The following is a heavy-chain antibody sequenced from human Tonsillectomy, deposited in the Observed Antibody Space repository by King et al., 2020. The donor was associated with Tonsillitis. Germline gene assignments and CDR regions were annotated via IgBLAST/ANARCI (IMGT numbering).Heavy chain of an antibody. J-gene: IGHJ4*02. D-gene: IGHD1-14*01. V-gene: IGHV5-10-1*03. CDR2: IDPSDSYT. CDR3: ARRSGSETVDY. Sequence: QLVQSGAEVKKPGESLRVSCKGSGYSFTRYWITWVRQMPGKGLEWMGKIDPSDSYTIYSPSFQGHVTISADKSINSAYLQWSSLKAPDTAMYYCARRSGSETVDYWGQGTLVTVSS. CDR1: GYSFTRYW.